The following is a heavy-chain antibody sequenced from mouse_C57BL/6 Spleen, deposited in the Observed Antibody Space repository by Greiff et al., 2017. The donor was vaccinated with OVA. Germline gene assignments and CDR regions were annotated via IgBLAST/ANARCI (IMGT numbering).Heavy chain of an antibody. Sequence: QVQLQQPGAELVKPGASVKLSCKASGYTFTSYWMHWVKQRPGQGLEWIGMIHPNSGSTNYNEKFKSKATLTVDKSSSTAYLQLSSLTSEASAVDYCAREWEYDCRHLGFDVWGTGTTVTVSS. D-gene: IGHD2-4*01. CDR3: AREWEYDCRHLGFDV. CDR2: IHPNSGST. J-gene: IGHJ1*03. CDR1: GYTFTSYW. V-gene: IGHV1-64*01.